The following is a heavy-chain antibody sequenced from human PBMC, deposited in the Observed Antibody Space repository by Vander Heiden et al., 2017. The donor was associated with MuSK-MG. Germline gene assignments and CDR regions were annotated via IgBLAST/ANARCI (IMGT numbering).Heavy chain of an antibody. D-gene: IGHD1-26*01. CDR3: AKLRDGGMYYYYYMDV. V-gene: IGHV3-23*01. Sequence: EVQLLESGAGLVQPGVSPSLSCAAYGVTFSSYDLSWVRQAPGKGLEWVSAISGSGGSTYYADPVKGRFTISRDNSKNTLYLQRNSLRAEDTAVYYCAKLRDGGMYYYYYMDVWGKGTTVTVSS. J-gene: IGHJ6*03. CDR2: ISGSGGST. CDR1: GVTFSSYD.